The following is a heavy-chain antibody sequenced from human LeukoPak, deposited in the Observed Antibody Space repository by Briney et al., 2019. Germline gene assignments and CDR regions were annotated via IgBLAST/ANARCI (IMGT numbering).Heavy chain of an antibody. V-gene: IGHV3-7*01. CDR3: ATGYSYALDAFDI. Sequence: GGSLRLSCAASGFTFSTYWMTWVRQAPGKGLEWVANIKQDGSEKYFVDSVKGRFTISRDNANNSLYLQMNSLRAEDTAVYYCATGYSYALDAFDIWGQGTMVTVSS. D-gene: IGHD5-18*01. J-gene: IGHJ3*02. CDR1: GFTFSTYW. CDR2: IKQDGSEK.